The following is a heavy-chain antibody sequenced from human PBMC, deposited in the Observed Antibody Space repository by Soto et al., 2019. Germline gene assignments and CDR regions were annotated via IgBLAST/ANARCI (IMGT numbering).Heavy chain of an antibody. CDR2: IYYRGNA. J-gene: IGHJ4*02. Sequence: QLQLQESGPGLVKPSETLSLTCSVSDDSINSDKYYWGWIRQPPGKGLEWIGSIYYRGNAYYNPSPHTRVTISLDKSRSQFSLKLNSVTAAHSAVYFCARLEGLATISYYFDFWGPGALVTVSS. V-gene: IGHV4-39*01. CDR1: DDSINSDKYY. D-gene: IGHD3-9*01. CDR3: ARLEGLATISYYFDF.